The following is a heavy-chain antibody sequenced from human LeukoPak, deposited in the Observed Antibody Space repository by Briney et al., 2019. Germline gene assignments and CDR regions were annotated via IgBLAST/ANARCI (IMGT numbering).Heavy chain of an antibody. Sequence: GSVKASCKVSGYSLSELSTHWVRQAPGQGLEWMGGFDPGDDETIYAQKFQGRVTMTEDTSTDTAYLELSSLRSEDTAVYFCATEKDLLLDSWGQGTPVTVSS. CDR3: ATEKDLLLDS. V-gene: IGHV1-24*01. CDR2: FDPGDDET. J-gene: IGHJ5*01. D-gene: IGHD1-26*01. CDR1: GYSLSELS.